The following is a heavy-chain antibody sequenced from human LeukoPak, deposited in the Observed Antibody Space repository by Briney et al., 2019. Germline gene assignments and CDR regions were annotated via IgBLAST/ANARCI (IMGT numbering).Heavy chain of an antibody. CDR1: GYTFTSYG. CDR2: ISVYNGHT. D-gene: IGHD2-15*01. V-gene: IGHV1-18*01. Sequence: ASVKVSCKASGYTFTSYGISWVRQAPGQRLELMGLISVYNGHTNYAQKLQDRVTMTTDTSTNTAYMELRSLRSGDTAVYYCAKFCSGGGCYHNWFDPWGQGTLVNVSS. J-gene: IGHJ5*02. CDR3: AKFCSGGGCYHNWFDP.